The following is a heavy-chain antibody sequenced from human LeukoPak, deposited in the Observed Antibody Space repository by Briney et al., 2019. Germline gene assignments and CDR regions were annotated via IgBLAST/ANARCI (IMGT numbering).Heavy chain of an antibody. Sequence: PSETLSLTCTVPGGSISSYYWSWIRQPPGKGLEWIGYIYYSGSTNYNPSLKSRVTISVDTSKNQFSLKLSSVTAADTAVYYCARLGRDYDILTGYYHPPLWGQGTLVTVSS. V-gene: IGHV4-59*08. CDR2: IYYSGST. CDR1: GGSISSYY. D-gene: IGHD3-9*01. CDR3: ARLGRDYDILTGYYHPPL. J-gene: IGHJ4*02.